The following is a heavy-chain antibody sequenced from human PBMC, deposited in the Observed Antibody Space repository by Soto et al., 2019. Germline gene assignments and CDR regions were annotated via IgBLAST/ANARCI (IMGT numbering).Heavy chain of an antibody. CDR3: ARVFYYDTRGFVGFLAAFDV. J-gene: IGHJ3*01. Sequence: VQLVQSGAEVKKSGASVKVSCRAAGYSFINYNIHWVRQAPGQGLEWMGLIKPDGGETEVAQSFQGRSIMTRDTSTRTVYMEMASLRSDDTAVYYCARVFYYDTRGFVGFLAAFDVWGQGPKVTVS. CDR1: GYSFINYN. D-gene: IGHD3-16*01. CDR2: IKPDGGET. V-gene: IGHV1-46*01.